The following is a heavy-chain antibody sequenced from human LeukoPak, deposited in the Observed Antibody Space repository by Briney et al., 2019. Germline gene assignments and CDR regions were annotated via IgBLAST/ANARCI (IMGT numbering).Heavy chain of an antibody. D-gene: IGHD1-1*01. Sequence: ASVKVSCNASGYTFTGSYMHWLRQAPGQGLEWMGWINPNSGSTNYDQQFQGRVTMTRDTYISTAYMELSRMRYDDTAVYYCATVGEGHHQLFEYWGKGTLVTVSS. CDR2: INPNSGST. J-gene: IGHJ4*02. CDR3: ATVGEGHHQLFEY. CDR1: GYTFTGSY. V-gene: IGHV1-2*02.